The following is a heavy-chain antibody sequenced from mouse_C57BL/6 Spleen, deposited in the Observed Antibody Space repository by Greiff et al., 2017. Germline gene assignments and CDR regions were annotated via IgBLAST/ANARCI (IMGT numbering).Heavy chain of an antibody. V-gene: IGHV5-16*01. J-gene: IGHJ4*01. D-gene: IGHD2-4*01. CDR1: GFTFSDYY. CDR2: INYDGSST. Sequence: EVQVVESEGGLVQPGSSMKLSCTASGFTFSDYYMAWVRQVPEKGLEWVANINYDGSSTYYLDSLKSRFIISRDNAKNILYLQMSSLKSEDTATYYCARYYDYDGGLYAMDYWGQGTSVTVSS. CDR3: ARYYDYDGGLYAMDY.